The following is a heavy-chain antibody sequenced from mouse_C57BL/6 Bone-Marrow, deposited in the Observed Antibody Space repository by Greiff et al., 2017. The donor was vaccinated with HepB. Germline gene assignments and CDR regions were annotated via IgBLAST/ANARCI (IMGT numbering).Heavy chain of an antibody. CDR1: GYTFTSYW. CDR3: AINLPHYYGSRAWFAY. J-gene: IGHJ3*01. V-gene: IGHV1-74*01. D-gene: IGHD1-1*01. CDR2: IHPSDSDT. Sequence: QVQLQQPGAELVKPGASVKVSCKASGYTFTSYWMHWVKQRPGQGLEWIGRIHPSDSDTNYNQKFKGKATLTVDKSSSTAYMQLSSLTSEDSADYYCAINLPHYYGSRAWFAYWGQGTLVTVSA.